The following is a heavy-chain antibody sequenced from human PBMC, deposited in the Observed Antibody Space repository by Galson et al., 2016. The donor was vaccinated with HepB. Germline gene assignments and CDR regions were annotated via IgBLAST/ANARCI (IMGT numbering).Heavy chain of an antibody. J-gene: IGHJ4*02. CDR2: TYYGGFT. Sequence: ETLSLTCTVSGGSFSNYYWSWIRQPPGKRLEWIGYTYYGGFTNYNPSLNSRVTMSVDTSKNQFSLRLYSVTAADTAVYYCASSPRNDYGDPWTYYFDSWGQGTLVTVSS. CDR1: GGSFSNYY. D-gene: IGHD4-17*01. V-gene: IGHV4-59*01. CDR3: ASSPRNDYGDPWTYYFDS.